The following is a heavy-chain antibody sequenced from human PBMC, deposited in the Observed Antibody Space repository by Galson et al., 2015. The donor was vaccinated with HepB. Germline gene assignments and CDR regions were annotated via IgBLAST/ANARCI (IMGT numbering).Heavy chain of an antibody. D-gene: IGHD1-7*01. V-gene: IGHV4-34*01. Sequence: TLSLTCAVYGGSFSSYYWSWIRQPPGKGLEWIGEINHSGSTNYNPSLKSRVTISVDTSKNQFSLKLSSVTAADTAVYYCARGVRITGTTRINWFDPWGQGTLVTVSS. J-gene: IGHJ5*02. CDR1: GGSFSSYY. CDR2: INHSGST. CDR3: ARGVRITGTTRINWFDP.